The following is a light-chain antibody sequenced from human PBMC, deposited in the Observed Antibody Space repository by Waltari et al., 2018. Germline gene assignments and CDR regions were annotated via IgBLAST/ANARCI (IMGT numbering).Light chain of an antibody. J-gene: IGLJ3*02. CDR2: EDT. Sequence: QSALTQTASLSGSPGQSNTMSCTGTSSDVGSYNVVSWYQQHPGKAPKLMIYEDTRRPSGVSNRFSGSKSGNTASLTISGLQPEDEADYYCCSYGGSNTPKVFGGGTKLTVL. V-gene: IGLV2-23*01. CDR3: CSYGGSNTPKV. CDR1: SSDVGSYNV.